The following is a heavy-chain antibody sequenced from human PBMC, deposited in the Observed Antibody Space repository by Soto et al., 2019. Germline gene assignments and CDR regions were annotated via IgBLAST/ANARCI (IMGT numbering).Heavy chain of an antibody. CDR2: MNPDGSEK. V-gene: IGHV3-7*04. J-gene: IGHJ6*02. Sequence: GWSLRLSCAASGFTFSSSWMSWVRQAPGKGLEWVANMNPDGSEKYYLDSVKGRFTISRDNAKNSLSLQMNSLRAEDTAVYYCARLWSAYYYGMDVWGQGTTVTVSS. CDR1: GFTFSSSW. D-gene: IGHD3-3*01. CDR3: ARLWSAYYYGMDV.